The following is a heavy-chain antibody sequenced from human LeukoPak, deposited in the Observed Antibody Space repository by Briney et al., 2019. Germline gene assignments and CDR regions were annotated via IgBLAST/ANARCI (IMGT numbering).Heavy chain of an antibody. CDR3: ARQRGYNYGAFDY. Sequence: SETLSLTCTVSGGSISSSSSYWGWMRQPPGKGLEWIGNIFYSGSTQYNLSLKSRVTISVDTSKNQFSLKLSSVTAADTAVYYCARQRGYNYGAFDYWGQGTLVTVSS. CDR1: GGSISSSSSY. D-gene: IGHD5-18*01. CDR2: IFYSGST. J-gene: IGHJ4*02. V-gene: IGHV4-39*01.